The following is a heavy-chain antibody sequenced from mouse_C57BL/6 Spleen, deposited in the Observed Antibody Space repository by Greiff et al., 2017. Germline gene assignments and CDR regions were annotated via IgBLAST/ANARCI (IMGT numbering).Heavy chain of an antibody. CDR2: INPNNGGT. Sequence: EVQLQQSGPELVKPGASVKIPCKASGYTFPDYNMDWVKQSHGKSLEWIGDINPNNGGTIYNQKFKGKATLTVDKSSSTAYMELRSLTSEDTAVYYCASIYYDYDDYAMDYWGQGTSVTVAS. V-gene: IGHV1-18*01. CDR1: GYTFPDYN. CDR3: ASIYYDYDDYAMDY. D-gene: IGHD2-4*01. J-gene: IGHJ4*01.